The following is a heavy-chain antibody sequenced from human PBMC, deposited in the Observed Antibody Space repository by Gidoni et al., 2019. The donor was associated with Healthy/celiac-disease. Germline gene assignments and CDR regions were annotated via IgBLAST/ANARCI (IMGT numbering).Heavy chain of an antibody. CDR1: GFTFSAYY. CDR3: ARDVGQAGDFWSGYYDY. D-gene: IGHD3-3*01. V-gene: IGHV3-11*06. J-gene: IGHJ4*02. CDR2: ISSSSSYT. Sequence: QVQLVASGGGLVKPGGSLRLSCAASGFTFSAYYMSWIRQAPGKGLEWVSYISSSSSYTNYADSVKGRFTISRDNAKNSLYLQMNSLRAEDTAVYYCARDVGQAGDFWSGYYDYWGQGTLVTVSS.